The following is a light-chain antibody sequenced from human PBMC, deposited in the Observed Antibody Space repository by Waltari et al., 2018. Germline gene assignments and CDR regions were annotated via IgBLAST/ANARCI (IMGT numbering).Light chain of an antibody. CDR2: ENS. CDR1: SSHIGYIY. Sequence: QSVLTQPPSVSAAPGQRVTIPCPGGSSHIGYIYVSWYRQCPGTAPKRIIYENSERPSGIPGRFSGSKSGTSATLDIAGLQAGDEADYYCGTWDSSLSGAVFGGGTHLTVL. V-gene: IGLV1-51*02. CDR3: GTWDSSLSGAV. J-gene: IGLJ7*01.